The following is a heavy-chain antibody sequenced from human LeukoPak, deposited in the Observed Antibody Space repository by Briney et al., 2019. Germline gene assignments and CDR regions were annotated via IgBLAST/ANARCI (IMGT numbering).Heavy chain of an antibody. CDR1: GGSFSGYY. V-gene: IGHV4-34*01. Sequence: PSETLSLTCAVYGGSFSGYYWCWIRQPPGKGLEWIGEINHSGSTNYNPSLKSRVTISVDTSKNQFSLKLSSVTAADTAVYYCARADSYYDSSGYYHWGQGTLVTVSS. CDR3: ARADSYYDSSGYYH. J-gene: IGHJ4*02. CDR2: INHSGST. D-gene: IGHD3-22*01.